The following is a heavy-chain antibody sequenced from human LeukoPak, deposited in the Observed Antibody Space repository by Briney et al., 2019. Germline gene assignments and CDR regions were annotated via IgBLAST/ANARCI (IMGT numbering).Heavy chain of an antibody. V-gene: IGHV4-4*07. CDR1: GGSISSYY. CDR2: IYTSGST. J-gene: IGHJ6*03. Sequence: SETPSLTCTVSGGSISSYYWSWIRQPAGKGLEWIGRIYTSGSTNYNPSLKSRVAISVDKSKNQFSLKLSSVTAADTAVYYCARDNYDSSGYYRLSYYYYMDVWGKGTTVTVSS. CDR3: ARDNYDSSGYYRLSYYYYMDV. D-gene: IGHD3-22*01.